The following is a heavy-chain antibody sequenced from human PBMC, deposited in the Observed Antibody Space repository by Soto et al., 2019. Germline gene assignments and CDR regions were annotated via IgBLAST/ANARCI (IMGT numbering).Heavy chain of an antibody. Sequence: SETLSLTCAVSGVSINTVTNYWGWIRQPPGEGLEWIGAISYGGTTYYNPSLERRLTISLDRSQNLFSLKLASVTAADTAVYYCVRSEATALDYWGQGTLVTVSS. J-gene: IGHJ4*02. V-gene: IGHV4-61*05. CDR2: ISYGGTT. CDR1: GVSINTVTNY. CDR3: VRSEATALDY.